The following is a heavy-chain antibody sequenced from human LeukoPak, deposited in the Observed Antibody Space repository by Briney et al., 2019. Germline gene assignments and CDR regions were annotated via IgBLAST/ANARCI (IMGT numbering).Heavy chain of an antibody. J-gene: IGHJ6*03. V-gene: IGHV4-39*01. CDR1: GGSISSSSYY. Sequence: SETLSLTCTVSGGSISSSSYYWGWIRQPPGKGLEWIGSIYYSGSTYYNPSLKSRVTISVDTSKIQFSLRLSSVTAADTAMYYCARQKSYYDSSSYYYYYYYMDVWGKGTTVTVSS. D-gene: IGHD3-22*01. CDR3: ARQKSYYDSSSYYYYYYYMDV. CDR2: IYYSGST.